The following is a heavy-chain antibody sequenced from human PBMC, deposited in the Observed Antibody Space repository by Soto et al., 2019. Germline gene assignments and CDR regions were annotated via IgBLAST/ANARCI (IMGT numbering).Heavy chain of an antibody. CDR1: GFTFTSFY. CDR2: MHPYGGST. Sequence: EASVKVSCKASGFTFTSFYMHWVRQAPGQGPEWMGIMHPYGGSTGYAQKFQGRVTLTRDTSTRTDYMELSSLRSDDTAVYYCAILYYYDSGDCYSNYQYYGMDVWGQGTTVTVSS. CDR3: AILYYYDSGDCYSNYQYYGMDV. J-gene: IGHJ6*02. D-gene: IGHD3-22*01. V-gene: IGHV1-46*01.